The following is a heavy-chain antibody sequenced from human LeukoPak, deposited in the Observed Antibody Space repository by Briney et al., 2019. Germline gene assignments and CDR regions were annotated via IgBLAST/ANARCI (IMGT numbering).Heavy chain of an antibody. CDR2: IIPIFGTA. D-gene: IGHD5-18*01. CDR1: GGTFSSYA. J-gene: IGHJ4*02. V-gene: IGHV1-69*13. Sequence: ASVKVSCKASGGTFSSYAISWVRQAPGQGLEWMGGIIPIFGTANYAQKFQGRVTITADESTSTAYMELSSLRSEDTAVYYCASGGYSYGYRGNYWGQGTLVTVSS. CDR3: ASGGYSYGYRGNY.